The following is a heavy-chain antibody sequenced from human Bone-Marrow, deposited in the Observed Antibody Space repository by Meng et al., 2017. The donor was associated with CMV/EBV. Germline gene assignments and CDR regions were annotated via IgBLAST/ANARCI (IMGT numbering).Heavy chain of an antibody. CDR1: GYTFTSYY. CDR3: ARDRYDFWSGYYTPSYNWFDP. V-gene: IGHV1-46*01. D-gene: IGHD3-3*01. CDR2: INPSGGST. J-gene: IGHJ5*02. Sequence: ASVKVSCKASGYTFTSYYMHWVRQAPGQGLEWMGIINPSGGSTSYAQKFQGRVTMTRDTSTSTVYMELSSLRSEDTAVYYCARDRYDFWSGYYTPSYNWFDPWGQGTLVTSP.